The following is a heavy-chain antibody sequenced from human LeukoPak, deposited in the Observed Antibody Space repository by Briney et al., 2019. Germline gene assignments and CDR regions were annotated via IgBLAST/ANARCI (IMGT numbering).Heavy chain of an antibody. V-gene: IGHV3-64*01. CDR1: GFTFSSYA. Sequence: GGSLRLSCAASGFTFSSYAMHWVRQAPGKGLEYVSAISSNGGSTYYANSVKGRFTISRDNSKNTLYLQIGSLRAEDMAVYYCARDGGYSYGSPSYYFDYWGQGTLVTVSS. J-gene: IGHJ4*02. CDR3: ARDGGYSYGSPSYYFDY. D-gene: IGHD5-18*01. CDR2: ISSNGGST.